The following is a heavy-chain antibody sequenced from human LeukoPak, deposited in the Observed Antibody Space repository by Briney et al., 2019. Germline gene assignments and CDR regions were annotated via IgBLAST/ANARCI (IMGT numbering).Heavy chain of an antibody. CDR3: ASLGKDGGFDY. V-gene: IGHV4-59*01. CDR2: IYYSGST. J-gene: IGHJ4*02. CDR1: GGSISSYY. D-gene: IGHD5-24*01. Sequence: SETLSLTCTVSGGSISSYYWSWIREPPGKGLEWIGYIYYSGSTNYNPSLKSRVTISVDTSKNQFSLKLSSVTAADTAVYYCASLGKDGGFDYWGQGTLVTVSS.